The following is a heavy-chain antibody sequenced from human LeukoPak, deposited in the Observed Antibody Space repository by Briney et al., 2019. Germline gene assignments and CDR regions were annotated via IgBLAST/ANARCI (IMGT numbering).Heavy chain of an antibody. J-gene: IGHJ4*02. CDR1: GFTFSIHG. CDR3: AKVWWGKRTLDY. CDR2: ISGGDDST. D-gene: IGHD3-16*01. V-gene: IGHV3-23*01. Sequence: GGSLRLSCVASGFTFSIHGISWVRQAAGKGLEWVSTISGGDDSTYYTDSVRGRFTISRDNSKNTLYLQMNSLRAEDTALYYCAKVWWGKRTLDYWGQGNQITVSS.